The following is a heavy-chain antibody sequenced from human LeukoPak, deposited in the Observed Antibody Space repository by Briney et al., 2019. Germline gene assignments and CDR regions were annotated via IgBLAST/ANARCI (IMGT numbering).Heavy chain of an antibody. V-gene: IGHV3-21*01. CDR3: ARRTFPNDAFDV. CDR2: ISGSGSDI. Sequence: PGRSLRLSCAASGFTFSSYGMHWVRQTPGKGLEWVSAISGSGSDIYYADSVKGRFTISRDNPKRSLYLQMNSLRAEDTAVYYCARRTFPNDAFDVWGQGTVVTVSS. D-gene: IGHD1-7*01. J-gene: IGHJ3*01. CDR1: GFTFSSYG.